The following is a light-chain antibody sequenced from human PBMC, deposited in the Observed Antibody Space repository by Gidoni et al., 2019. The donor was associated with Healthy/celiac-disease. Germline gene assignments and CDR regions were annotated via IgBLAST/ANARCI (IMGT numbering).Light chain of an antibody. CDR2: DAS. CDR3: QQRSNWVT. CDR1: QSVSSY. V-gene: IGKV3-11*01. J-gene: IGKJ4*01. Sequence: EIVLTQSPATLSLSPGERATLSCRASQSVSSYLAWSQQKPGQAPRLRSYDASNRATGIPARFSGSGSGTDFTLTISSLEPEDFAVYYCQQRSNWVTFGGGTKVEIK.